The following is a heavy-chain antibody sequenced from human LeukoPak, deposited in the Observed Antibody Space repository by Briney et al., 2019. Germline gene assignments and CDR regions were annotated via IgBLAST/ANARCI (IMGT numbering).Heavy chain of an antibody. D-gene: IGHD3-3*01. J-gene: IGHJ6*03. Sequence: SETLSLTCTVSGGSISSSSYYWGWMRQPPGKGLEGIGSIYYSGSTYYNPSLKSRVTISVDTSKNQFSLKLSSVTAADTAVYYRARHAPNQSITIFGVVSYYYMDVWGKGTTVTVSS. CDR3: ARHAPNQSITIFGVVSYYYMDV. V-gene: IGHV4-39*01. CDR2: IYYSGST. CDR1: GGSISSSSYY.